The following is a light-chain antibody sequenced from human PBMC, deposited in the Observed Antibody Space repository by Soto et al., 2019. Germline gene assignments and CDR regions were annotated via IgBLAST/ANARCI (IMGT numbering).Light chain of an antibody. J-gene: IGKJ5*01. V-gene: IGKV1-5*01. CDR1: QSVSYW. CDR3: QQLKRYPLT. Sequence: RMTQSPSTLSTSGGARFTITCLASQSVSYWLAWYQQKPGKAPKLLIYAASTLLRGVPSRFSGSGSGTYFTLTISSLQAEDSATYYCQQLKRYPLTFGQGTRLEIK. CDR2: AAS.